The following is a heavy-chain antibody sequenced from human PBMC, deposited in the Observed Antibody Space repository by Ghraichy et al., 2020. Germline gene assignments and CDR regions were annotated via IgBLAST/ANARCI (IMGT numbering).Heavy chain of an antibody. D-gene: IGHD3-3*01. CDR3: AREEAEEYYDFWSGYVPFDY. J-gene: IGHJ4*02. Sequence: SETLSLTCTVSGYSISSGYYWGWIRQPPGKGLEWIGSIYHSGSTYYNPSLKSRVTISVDTSKNQFSLKLSSVTAADTAVYYCAREEAEEYYDFWSGYVPFDYWGQGTLVTVSS. CDR1: GYSISSGYY. V-gene: IGHV4-38-2*02. CDR2: IYHSGST.